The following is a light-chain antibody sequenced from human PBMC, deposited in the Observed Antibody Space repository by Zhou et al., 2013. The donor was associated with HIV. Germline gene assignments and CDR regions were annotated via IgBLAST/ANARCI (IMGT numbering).Light chain of an antibody. CDR1: QSVSSY. V-gene: IGKV3-11*01. CDR3: QQRSNWLT. CDR2: DAS. Sequence: VLTQSPATLSLSPGERATLSCRASQSVSSYLAWYQQKPGQAPRLLIYDASNRATGIPARFSGSGSGTDFTLTISSLEPEDSAVYYCQQRSNWLTFGGGTKVEIK. J-gene: IGKJ4*01.